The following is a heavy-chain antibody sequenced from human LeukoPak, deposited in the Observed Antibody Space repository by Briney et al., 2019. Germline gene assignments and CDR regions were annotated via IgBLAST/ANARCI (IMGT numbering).Heavy chain of an antibody. D-gene: IGHD3-3*02. J-gene: IGHJ4*02. CDR3: AASIWRTFIDY. V-gene: IGHV4-59*01. CDR2: ITYTGST. Sequence: SETLSLTCTVSGDSISRYYWSWIRQPPGKGLEWLGYITYTGSTNYNPSLKSRVTISIDTSKMQFSLRVNSVTAADTAVHFCAASIWRTFIDYWGQGSLLTVSS. CDR1: GDSISRYY.